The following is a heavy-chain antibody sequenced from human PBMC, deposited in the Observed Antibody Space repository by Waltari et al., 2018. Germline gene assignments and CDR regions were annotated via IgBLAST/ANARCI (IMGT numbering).Heavy chain of an antibody. D-gene: IGHD2-15*01. CDR1: GGPFKTYA. CDR3: ARGYCSGGSCYSSYYYGMDL. J-gene: IGHJ6*02. Sequence: QVQMLQSGAEVKKPGSSVTLSCKASGGPFKTYALFWVRQAPGQGPEWMGESSPIVKKEKYARKVTGRVKITADESSRTVYMELTSMRAEDTAVYYCARGYCSGGSCYSSYYYGMDLWGQGTTVTVS. V-gene: IGHV1-69*01. CDR2: SSPIVKKE.